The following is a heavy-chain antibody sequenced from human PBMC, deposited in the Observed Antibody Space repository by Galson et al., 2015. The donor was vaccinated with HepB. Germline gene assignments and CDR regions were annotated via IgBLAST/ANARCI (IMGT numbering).Heavy chain of an antibody. D-gene: IGHD6-13*01. CDR3: ARGAGQQLVRSWFDP. V-gene: IGHV3-20*01. CDR1: GFTFDVYG. CDR2: INWNGGST. J-gene: IGHJ5*02. Sequence: SLRLSCAASGFTFDVYGMSWVRQAPGKGLEWVSGINWNGGSTGYADSVKGRFTISRDNAKNSLYLQMNSLRAEDTALYHCARGAGQQLVRSWFDPWGQGTLVTVSS.